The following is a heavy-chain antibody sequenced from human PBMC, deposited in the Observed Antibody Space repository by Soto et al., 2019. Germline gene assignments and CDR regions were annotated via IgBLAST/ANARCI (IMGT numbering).Heavy chain of an antibody. CDR3: PTEKLRFLEWLI. J-gene: IGHJ4*02. CDR1: GFTFSNAW. Sequence: GGSLRLSCAASGFTFSNAWMSWVRQAPGKGLEWVGRIKSKTDGGTTDYAAPVKGRFTISRDDSKNTLYLQMNSLKTEDTAVYYCPTEKLRFLEWLIWGQGTLVTVSS. V-gene: IGHV3-15*01. CDR2: IKSKTDGGTT. D-gene: IGHD3-3*01.